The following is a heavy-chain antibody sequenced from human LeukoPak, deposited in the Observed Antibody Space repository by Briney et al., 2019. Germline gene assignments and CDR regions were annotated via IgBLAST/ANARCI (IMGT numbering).Heavy chain of an antibody. D-gene: IGHD3-10*01. J-gene: IGHJ4*02. CDR2: ISERGGST. Sequence: GGSLRLSCVVSGISLSNYAMTWVRQAPGKGLEWVSYISERGGSTTYADSVKGRFTISRDTSLNTLYLQMSSLRAEDTAVYFCAKRGIVIRGILVIGYHQEAYHYDYWGQGVLVTVSS. V-gene: IGHV3-23*01. CDR3: AKRGIVIRGILVIGYHQEAYHYDY. CDR1: GISLSNYA.